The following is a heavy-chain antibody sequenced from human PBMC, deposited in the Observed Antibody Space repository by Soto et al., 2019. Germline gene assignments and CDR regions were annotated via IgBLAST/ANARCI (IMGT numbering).Heavy chain of an antibody. CDR2: IKQDGSEK. V-gene: IGHV3-7*03. Sequence: TGGSLRLSCAASGFTFSSYWMSWVRQAPGKGLEWVANIKQDGSEKYYVDSVKGRFTISRDNAKNSLYLQMNSLRAEDTAVYYCARDRTDFWSGYYTGSWFDPWGQGTLVTVSS. D-gene: IGHD3-3*01. CDR1: GFTFSSYW. J-gene: IGHJ5*02. CDR3: ARDRTDFWSGYYTGSWFDP.